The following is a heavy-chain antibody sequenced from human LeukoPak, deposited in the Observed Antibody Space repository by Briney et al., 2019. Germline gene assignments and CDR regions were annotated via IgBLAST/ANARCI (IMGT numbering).Heavy chain of an antibody. V-gene: IGHV1-8*01. CDR2: MNPNSGNT. CDR3: ARAPPRLTIFGVVLPLDY. D-gene: IGHD3-3*01. Sequence: ASVKVSCKASGYTFTSYYINWVRQATGQGLEWMGWMNPNSGNTGYAQKFQGRVTMTRNTSIRTAYMELSSMPSEDTAVYHCARAPPRLTIFGVVLPLDYWPQGPLVTVSS. CDR1: GYTFTSYY. J-gene: IGHJ4*02.